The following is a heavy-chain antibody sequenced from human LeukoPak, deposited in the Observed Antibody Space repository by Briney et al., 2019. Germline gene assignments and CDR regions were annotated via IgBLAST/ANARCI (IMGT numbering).Heavy chain of an antibody. Sequence: GGSLRLSCAASGFTFSSYGMHWVRQAPGKGLEWVAVISYDGSNKYYADSVKGRFTISRDNSKNTLYLQMNSLRAEDTAVYYCAINKEVVVAATGTFDYWGQGTLVTVSS. CDR3: AINKEVVVAATGTFDY. CDR2: ISYDGSNK. V-gene: IGHV3-30*03. D-gene: IGHD2-15*01. J-gene: IGHJ4*02. CDR1: GFTFSSYG.